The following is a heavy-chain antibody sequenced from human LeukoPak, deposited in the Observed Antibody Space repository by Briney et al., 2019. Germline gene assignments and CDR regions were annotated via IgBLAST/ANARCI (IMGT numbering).Heavy chain of an antibody. Sequence: GGSLTLSCAASGFTLSNAWMSWVRQAPGKGLEWVGRIKSKTDGGSRYYAAPVKSRFTISRDDSKNKLYLQLNSLKTEDTAVYYCTTYIIGFGVDPRLFDNWCQGTMVTVSS. J-gene: IGHJ3*02. V-gene: IGHV3-15*01. CDR3: TTYIIGFGVDPRLFDN. CDR1: GFTLSNAW. CDR2: IKSKTDGGSR. D-gene: IGHD3-3*01.